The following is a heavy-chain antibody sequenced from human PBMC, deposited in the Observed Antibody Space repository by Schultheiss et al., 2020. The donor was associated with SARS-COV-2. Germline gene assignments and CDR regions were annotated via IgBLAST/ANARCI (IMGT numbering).Heavy chain of an antibody. CDR3: ASRDYYYDSSGYYYPFDY. CDR2: IYHSGST. Sequence: SQTLSLTCAVYGGSFSGSYWSWIRQPPGKGLEWIGEIYHSGSTNYNPSLKSRVTISVDTSKNQFSLKLSSVTAADTAVYYCASRDYYYDSSGYYYPFDYWGQGTLVTVSS. J-gene: IGHJ4*02. V-gene: IGHV4-34*01. CDR1: GGSFSGSY. D-gene: IGHD3-22*01.